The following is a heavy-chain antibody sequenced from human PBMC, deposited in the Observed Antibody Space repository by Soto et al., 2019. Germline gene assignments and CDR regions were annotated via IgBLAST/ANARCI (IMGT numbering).Heavy chain of an antibody. J-gene: IGHJ4*02. CDR2: INPNSGVT. Sequence: GASVKVSCKTSGYTFTDYYVHWVRQAPGQGLEWMGWINPNSGVTNYAQKFQGWVTLTRDASVATAYMELNSLKSDDTAVFFCAKATGIQLWYPFDYWGQGTLVTVSS. CDR3: AKATGIQLWYPFDY. D-gene: IGHD5-18*01. CDR1: GYTFTDYY. V-gene: IGHV1-2*04.